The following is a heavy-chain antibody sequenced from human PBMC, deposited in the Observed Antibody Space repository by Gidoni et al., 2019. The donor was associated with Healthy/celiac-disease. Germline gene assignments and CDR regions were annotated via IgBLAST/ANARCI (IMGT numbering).Heavy chain of an antibody. Sequence: QVQMVQSGAEVKKPGASVKVSCKASGYTFNSYDINWVRQATGQGIEWMGWMNPNSGNTGYAQKFQGRVTMTRNTSISTAYMELSSLRSEDTAVYYCARGSRRLPGRYYFDYWGQGTLVTVSS. D-gene: IGHD4-17*01. CDR2: MNPNSGNT. CDR3: ARGSRRLPGRYYFDY. CDR1: GYTFNSYD. V-gene: IGHV1-8*01. J-gene: IGHJ4*02.